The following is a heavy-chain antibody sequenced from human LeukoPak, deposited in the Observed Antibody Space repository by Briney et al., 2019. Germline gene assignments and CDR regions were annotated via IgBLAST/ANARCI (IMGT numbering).Heavy chain of an antibody. D-gene: IGHD4-17*01. V-gene: IGHV3-30*02. CDR2: IRYDGSNK. CDR1: GFTSSSYG. J-gene: IGHJ4*02. CDR3: ARGEGYGDYYFDY. Sequence: GGSLRLSCAASGFTSSSYGMHWVRQAPGKGLEWVAFIRYDGSNKYYADSVKGRFTISRDNSKNTLYLQMNSLRAEDTAVYYCARGEGYGDYYFDYWGQGTLVTVSS.